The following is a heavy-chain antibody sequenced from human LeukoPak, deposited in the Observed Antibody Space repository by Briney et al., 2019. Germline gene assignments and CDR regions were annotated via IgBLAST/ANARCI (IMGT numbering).Heavy chain of an antibody. D-gene: IGHD3-16*02. CDR3: AALSWYGMDV. CDR1: RDMLNSYH. Sequence: SVKVSCKAPRDMLNSYHIHWVRQAPGQGLEWMGGIIPIFGTANYAQKFQGRVTITADESTSTAYMELSSLRSEDTAVYYCAALSWYGMDVWGQGTTVTVSS. J-gene: IGHJ6*02. CDR2: IIPIFGTA. V-gene: IGHV1-69*13.